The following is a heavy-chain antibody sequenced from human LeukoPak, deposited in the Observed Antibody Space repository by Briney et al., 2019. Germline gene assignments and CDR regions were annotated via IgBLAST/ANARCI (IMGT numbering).Heavy chain of an antibody. J-gene: IGHJ4*02. D-gene: IGHD1-26*01. V-gene: IGHV5-51*01. CDR3: AKLYSGRIDY. Sequence: GESLKTSCKGPGYSFTNDWLGWVRQVPGKGLEGMGIIFPGESDTRYSPSFQDQVTISPDKSISTAYLQWNSLKASDTAIYYCAKLYSGRIDYWGQGTLVSVS. CDR1: GYSFTNDW. CDR2: IFPGESDT.